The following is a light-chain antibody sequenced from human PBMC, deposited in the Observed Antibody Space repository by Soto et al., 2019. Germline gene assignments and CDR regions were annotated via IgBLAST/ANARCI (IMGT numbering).Light chain of an antibody. CDR2: SND. CDR1: SSNIGSNS. Sequence: QAVVTQPPSASGTPGQRVTISCSGSSSNIGSNSVYWFQQLPGTAPKLLIYSNDQRPSGVPDRFSGSKSGTSASLAISGLRSEDEADYYCAVWDNSLSGVVFGGGTKLTVL. CDR3: AVWDNSLSGVV. J-gene: IGLJ2*01. V-gene: IGLV1-47*02.